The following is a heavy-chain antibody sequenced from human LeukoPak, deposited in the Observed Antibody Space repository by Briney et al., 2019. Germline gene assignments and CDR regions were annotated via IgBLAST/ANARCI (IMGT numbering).Heavy chain of an antibody. Sequence: GGSLTLSCAASGSTFSGYYMSWIRQAPGKGLEWVSYISSSSSYTNYADFVQGRFTISRDNAKNSLFLQMNSLRAEDTAVYYCARQIGGDSYGVFDYWGQGTLVTVSS. CDR3: ARQIGGDSYGVFDY. J-gene: IGHJ4*02. V-gene: IGHV3-11*03. CDR2: ISSSSSYT. CDR1: GSTFSGYY. D-gene: IGHD5-18*01.